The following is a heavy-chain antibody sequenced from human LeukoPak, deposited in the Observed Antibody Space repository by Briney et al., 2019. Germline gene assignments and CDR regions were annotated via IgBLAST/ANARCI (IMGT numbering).Heavy chain of an antibody. CDR2: IYHSGST. Sequence: PSETLSLTCTASGYSISSGYYWGWIRPPPGKGLEWIGSIYHSGSTYYNPSLKSRVTISVDTSKNQFSLKLSTVTAADTAVYYCARENPSKSPHDYSNEGFDPWGQGTLVTVSS. D-gene: IGHD4-11*01. V-gene: IGHV4-38-2*02. CDR1: GYSISSGYY. J-gene: IGHJ5*02. CDR3: ARENPSKSPHDYSNEGFDP.